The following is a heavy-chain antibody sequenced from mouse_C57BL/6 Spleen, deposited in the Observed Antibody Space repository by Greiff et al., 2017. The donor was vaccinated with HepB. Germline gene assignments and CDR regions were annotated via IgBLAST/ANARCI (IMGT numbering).Heavy chain of an antibody. Sequence: VQLKESGPGLVKPSQSLSLTCSVTGYSITSGYYWNWIRQFPGNKLEWMGYISYDGSNNYNPSLKNRISITRDTSKNQFFLKLNSVTTEDTATYYCARDRGLLPFAYWGQGTLVTVSA. CDR3: ARDRGLLPFAY. D-gene: IGHD2-3*01. CDR1: GYSITSGYY. V-gene: IGHV3-6*01. CDR2: ISYDGSN. J-gene: IGHJ3*01.